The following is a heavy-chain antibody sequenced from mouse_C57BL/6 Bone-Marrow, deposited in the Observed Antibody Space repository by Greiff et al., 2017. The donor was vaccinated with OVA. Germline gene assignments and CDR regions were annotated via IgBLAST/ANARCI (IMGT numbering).Heavy chain of an antibody. Sequence: EVQLQQSVAELVRPGASVKLSCTASGFTFKNTYLPWVKQRPEQGLEWIGRIDPANGNTKYAPKFQGKAPITADTAYNTAYLQLSSLTSEDTDIYYWSRVFITTVRDYWGQGTTLTVSS. J-gene: IGHJ2*01. CDR3: SRVFITTVRDY. D-gene: IGHD1-1*01. CDR1: GFTFKNTY. V-gene: IGHV14-3*01. CDR2: IDPANGNT.